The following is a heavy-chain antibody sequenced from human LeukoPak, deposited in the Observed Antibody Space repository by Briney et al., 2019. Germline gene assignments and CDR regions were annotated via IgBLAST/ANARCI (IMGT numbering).Heavy chain of an antibody. V-gene: IGHV4-34*01. Sequence: SETLSLTCAVYGGSFSGYYWSWIRQPPGKGLEWNGEINHSGSTNYNPSLKSRVTISVDTSKNQFSLKLSSVTAADTAVYYCATAHGRYCSSTSCSRRRFFDLWGRGTLVTVSS. CDR1: GGSFSGYY. CDR2: INHSGST. J-gene: IGHJ2*01. CDR3: ATAHGRYCSSTSCSRRRFFDL. D-gene: IGHD2-2*01.